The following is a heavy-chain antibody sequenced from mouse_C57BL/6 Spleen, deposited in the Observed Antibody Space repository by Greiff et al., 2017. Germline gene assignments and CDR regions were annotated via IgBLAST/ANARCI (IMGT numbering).Heavy chain of an antibody. D-gene: IGHD1-1*01. J-gene: IGHJ2*01. CDR3: ARGGHITTVVATDY. V-gene: IGHV3-6*01. Sequence: EVKLQESGPGLVKPSQSLSLTCSVTGYSITSGYYWNWIRQFPGNKLEWMGYISYDGSNNYNPSLKNRISITRDTSKNQFFLKLNSVTTEDTATYYCARGGHITTVVATDYWGQGTTLTVSS. CDR1: GYSITSGYY. CDR2: ISYDGSN.